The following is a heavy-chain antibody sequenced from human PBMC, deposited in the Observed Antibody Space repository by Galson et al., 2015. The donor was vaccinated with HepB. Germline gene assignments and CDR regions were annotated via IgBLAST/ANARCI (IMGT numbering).Heavy chain of an antibody. CDR2: IYYSGST. D-gene: IGHD1-26*01. V-gene: IGHV4-59*08. CDR1: GGSISSYY. J-gene: IGHJ3*02. CDR3: ARGSYPDAFDI. Sequence: ETLSLTCTVSGGSISSYYWSWIRQPPGKGLEWIGYIYYSGSTNYNPSLKSRVTISVDTSKNQFSLKLSSVTAADTAVYYCARGSYPDAFDIWGQGTMVTVSS.